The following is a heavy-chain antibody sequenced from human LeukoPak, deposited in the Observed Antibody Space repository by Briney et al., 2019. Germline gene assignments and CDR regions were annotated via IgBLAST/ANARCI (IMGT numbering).Heavy chain of an antibody. CDR2: ISYDRSNK. CDR3: ARVEDYYDSSGYHMAPAFQH. D-gene: IGHD3-22*01. V-gene: IGHV3-30-3*01. Sequence: PGGSLRLSCAASGFTFSSYAMHWVRQAPGKGLEWVAVISYDRSNKYYADSVKGRFTISRDNSKNTLYLQMNSLRAEDTAVYYCARVEDYYDSSGYHMAPAFQHWGQGTLVTVSS. J-gene: IGHJ1*01. CDR1: GFTFSSYA.